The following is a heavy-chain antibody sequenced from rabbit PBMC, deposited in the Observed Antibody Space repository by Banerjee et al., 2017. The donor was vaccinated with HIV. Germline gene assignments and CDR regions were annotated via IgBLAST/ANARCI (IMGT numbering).Heavy chain of an antibody. CDR3: ARTLAGYAGSHYFNL. CDR1: GFSFSSNYY. V-gene: IGHV1S43*01. CDR2: IYTSSGST. Sequence: QQQLEESGGGLVKPGGTLTLACKASGFSFSSNYYMCWVRQAPGKGLELIACIYTSSGSTWYANWVNGRFTISRSTSLNTVDLKMTSLTAADTATYFCARTLAGYAGSHYFNLWGPGTLVTVS. J-gene: IGHJ4*01. D-gene: IGHD6-1*01.